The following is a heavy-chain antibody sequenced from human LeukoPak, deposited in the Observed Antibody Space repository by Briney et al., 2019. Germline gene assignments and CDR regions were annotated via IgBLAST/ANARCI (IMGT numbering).Heavy chain of an antibody. D-gene: IGHD5-24*01. CDR3: AGERQLRDGYNKLCDY. CDR2: IYYSGST. CDR1: GGSISSSSYY. J-gene: IGHJ4*02. V-gene: IGHV4-39*07. Sequence: PSETLSLTCTVSGGSISSSSYYWGWIRHPPGKGLEWIGSIYYSGSTYYNPSLKSRVTISVDTSKNQSSLKLSSVTAADTAVYYCAGERQLRDGYNKLCDYWGQGTLVTVSS.